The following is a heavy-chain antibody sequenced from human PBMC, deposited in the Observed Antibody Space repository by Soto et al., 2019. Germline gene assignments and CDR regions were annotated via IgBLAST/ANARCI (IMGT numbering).Heavy chain of an antibody. Sequence: QVQLVESGGGVVQPGRSLRLSCAASGFNFSSHGMHWVRQAPGKGLEWVAVIWYDGSNKYYADSVKGRFTISRDNSKNTLYVQMNSLRADDTAVYYCARASGGNRNDFDYWGQGTLVTVSS. V-gene: IGHV3-33*01. CDR2: IWYDGSNK. D-gene: IGHD1-20*01. CDR3: ARASGGNRNDFDY. CDR1: GFNFSSHG. J-gene: IGHJ4*02.